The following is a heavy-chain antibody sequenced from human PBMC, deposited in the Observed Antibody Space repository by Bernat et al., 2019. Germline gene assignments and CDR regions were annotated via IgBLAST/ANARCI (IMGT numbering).Heavy chain of an antibody. CDR1: GGSMSSYY. CDR3: ARDSGYHGMDV. V-gene: IGHV4-59*01. CDR2: IYYSGST. Sequence: QVQLQESGPGLVKPSETLSLTCTVSGGSMSSYYWNWIRQSPGKGLEWIGYIYYSGSTKNNPSLKSRVTISLDTSKNQFSLKMRSVTAADTAVYYCARDSGYHGMDVWGQGTTVTVAS. D-gene: IGHD3-10*01. J-gene: IGHJ6*02.